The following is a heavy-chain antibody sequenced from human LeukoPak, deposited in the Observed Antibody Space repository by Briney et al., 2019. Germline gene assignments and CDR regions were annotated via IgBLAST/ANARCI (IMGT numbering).Heavy chain of an antibody. J-gene: IGHJ4*02. Sequence: GGSLRLSCAASGFTFSSYAMSWVRQAPGKGLVWVSRINSDGSSTSYADSVKGRFTISRDNAKSTLYLQMNSLRAEDTAVYYCARVSDFWSGYVDYWGQGTLVTVSS. CDR2: INSDGSST. CDR1: GFTFSSYA. V-gene: IGHV3-74*01. CDR3: ARVSDFWSGYVDY. D-gene: IGHD3-3*01.